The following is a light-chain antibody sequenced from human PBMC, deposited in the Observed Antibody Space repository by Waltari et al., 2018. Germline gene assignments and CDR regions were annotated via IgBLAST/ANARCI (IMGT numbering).Light chain of an antibody. CDR1: PTLATTDGNTS. V-gene: IGKV2-30*01. CDR3: MQGVRPGT. J-gene: IGKJ1*01. Sequence: DLVMTQSPVSLSVTLGQPASISCRASPTLATTDGNTSLNWFHQRPGQSPRRLIYQVSKRDYGVPDMFRGRGSDTDFTLEISRVEAEDVGLYDGMQGVRPGTFGQGTKVEIK. CDR2: QVS.